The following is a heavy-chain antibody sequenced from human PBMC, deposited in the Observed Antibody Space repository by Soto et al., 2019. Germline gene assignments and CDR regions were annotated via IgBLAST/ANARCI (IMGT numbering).Heavy chain of an antibody. Sequence: EVQLLESGGGLVQPGGSLRLSCAASGFTFSSYAMSWVRQAPGKELEWVSVVSGGGGSTYYADSVKGRFTISRDNSKNTLYLQMNTMRAEDTAVYHCAKRGAGHDFDYWGQGTLVKVSS. J-gene: IGHJ4*02. CDR2: VSGGGGST. D-gene: IGHD6-19*01. CDR1: GFTFSSYA. V-gene: IGHV3-23*01. CDR3: AKRGAGHDFDY.